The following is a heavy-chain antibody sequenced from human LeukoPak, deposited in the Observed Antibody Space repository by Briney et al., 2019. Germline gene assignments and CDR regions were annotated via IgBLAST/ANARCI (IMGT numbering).Heavy chain of an antibody. V-gene: IGHV3-23*01. CDR2: ISGSGGST. CDR1: GFTFSSYA. D-gene: IGHD2-21*02. J-gene: IGHJ4*02. CDR3: AKTGPPYCGGDCYSPPYFDY. Sequence: GGSLRLSCAASGFTFSSYAMSWVRQAPGKGLEWVSAISGSGGSTYYADSVKGRFTISRDNSKNTLYLQMNSLRAEDTAVYYCAKTGPPYCGGDCYSPPYFDYWGQGTLVTVSS.